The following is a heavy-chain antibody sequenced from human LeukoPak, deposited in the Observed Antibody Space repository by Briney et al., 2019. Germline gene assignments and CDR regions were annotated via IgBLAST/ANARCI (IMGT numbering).Heavy chain of an antibody. V-gene: IGHV3-30*18. Sequence: GGSLRLSCAASGFTFSSYGMHWVRQAPGKGLEWVAVILYDGSNKYYADSVKGRFTISRDNSKNTLYLQMNSLRAEDTAVYYCAKGFVTARLYDAFDIWGQGTMVTVSS. CDR3: AKGFVTARLYDAFDI. CDR2: ILYDGSNK. CDR1: GFTFSSYG. J-gene: IGHJ3*02. D-gene: IGHD2-21*02.